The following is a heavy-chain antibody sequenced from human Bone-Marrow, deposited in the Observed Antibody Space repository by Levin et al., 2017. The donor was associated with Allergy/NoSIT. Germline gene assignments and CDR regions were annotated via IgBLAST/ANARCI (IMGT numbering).Heavy chain of an antibody. CDR3: ARGSPNYFQPTSGYYQHYLDS. CDR1: GFTFSNFA. Sequence: RPGGSLRLSCAASGFTFSNFAMHWVRQAPGKGLEWVTILSYDENQKYYADSVKGRFAISRDNSNNTLYLQMNSLRLEDTAVYYCARGSPNYFQPTSGYYQHYLDSWGQGSLVTVSS. V-gene: IGHV3-30*09. D-gene: IGHD3-22*01. J-gene: IGHJ4*02. CDR2: LSYDENQK.